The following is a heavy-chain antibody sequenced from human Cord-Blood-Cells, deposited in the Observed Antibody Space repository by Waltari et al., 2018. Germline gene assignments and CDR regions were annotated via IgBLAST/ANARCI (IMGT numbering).Heavy chain of an antibody. CDR3: ARDERYCSSTSCYEYFQH. D-gene: IGHD2-2*01. CDR2: ISAYNGNT. Sequence: QVQLVQSGAEVKKPGASVKVSCKASGYTFTSYGISWVRQAPGQGLEWMGWISAYNGNTTYARKLQGRVTMTTDTSTSTAYMELRSLRSDDTAVYYCARDERYCSSTSCYEYFQHWGQGTLVTVSS. V-gene: IGHV1-18*01. J-gene: IGHJ1*01. CDR1: GYTFTSYG.